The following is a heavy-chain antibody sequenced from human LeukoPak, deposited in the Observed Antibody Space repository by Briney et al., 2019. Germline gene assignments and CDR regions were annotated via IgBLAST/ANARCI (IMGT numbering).Heavy chain of an antibody. CDR3: ASTNWGFYGY. D-gene: IGHD7-27*01. J-gene: IGHJ4*02. CDR2: IKQDGSEK. CDR1: GFMFRNYW. Sequence: GGSLRLSCAASGFMFRNYWMSWVRQAPGKGLEWVANIKQDGSEKHYVDPVKGRFTISRDNAKNTLYLQMNSLRAEDTAVYYCASTNWGFYGYWGQGTLVTVSS. V-gene: IGHV3-7*01.